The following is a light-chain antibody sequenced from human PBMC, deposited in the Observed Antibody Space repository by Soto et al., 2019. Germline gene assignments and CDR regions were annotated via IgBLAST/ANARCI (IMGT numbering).Light chain of an antibody. V-gene: IGLV1-51*01. CDR2: DNN. J-gene: IGLJ2*01. CDR1: SSNIGNEY. Sequence: QSVLTQPPSVSAAPGQKVTFSCSGSSSNIGNEYVSWYQQLPGTAPKLLIYDNNQRPSGIPDRFSGSKSGTSATLGITGLQTGDEADYYCGTWDGSLSAVVFGGGTKLTVL. CDR3: GTWDGSLSAVV.